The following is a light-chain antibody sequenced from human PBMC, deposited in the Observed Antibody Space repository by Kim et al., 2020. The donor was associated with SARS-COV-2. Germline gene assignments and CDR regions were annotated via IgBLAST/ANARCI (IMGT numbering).Light chain of an antibody. V-gene: IGKV3-15*01. Sequence: VSPGERATLTCRASQSVSSNLAWYQQKPGQAPRLLIKGASTRATGIAARFSGSGSGTEFTLTISSLQSEDFAFYYCQQYNQLPLTFGGGTKVDIK. CDR3: QQYNQLPLT. J-gene: IGKJ4*01. CDR2: GAS. CDR1: QSVSSN.